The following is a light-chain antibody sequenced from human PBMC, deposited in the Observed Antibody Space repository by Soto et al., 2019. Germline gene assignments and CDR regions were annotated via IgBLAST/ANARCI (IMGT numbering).Light chain of an antibody. V-gene: IGKV3-20*01. CDR1: QSVSDTY. CDR3: QQSGSSPPVT. Sequence: EIVLTQSPGTLSLSPGERATLSCRASQSVSDTYLAWYQQKPGQAPRLLIYGASSRATGIPDRFSGSGSGTDFTLTISRLEPKDFAVYYCQQSGSSPPVTFGQGTRLEIK. CDR2: GAS. J-gene: IGKJ5*01.